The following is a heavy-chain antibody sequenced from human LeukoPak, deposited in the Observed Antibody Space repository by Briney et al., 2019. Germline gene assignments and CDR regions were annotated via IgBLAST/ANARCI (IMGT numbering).Heavy chain of an antibody. V-gene: IGHV3-21*01. CDR2: ISSSSSYI. Sequence: GGSLRLSCAASGFTFSSYSMNWVRQAPGKGLEWVSSISSSSSYIYCADSVKGRFTISRDNAKNSLYLQMNSLRAEDTAVYYCARGENEWLLVRFSDYWGQGTLVTVSS. CDR3: ARGENEWLLVRFSDY. J-gene: IGHJ4*02. D-gene: IGHD3-3*01. CDR1: GFTFSSYS.